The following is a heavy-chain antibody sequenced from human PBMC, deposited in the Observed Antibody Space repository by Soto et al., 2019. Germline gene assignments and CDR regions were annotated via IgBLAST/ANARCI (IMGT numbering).Heavy chain of an antibody. Sequence: QVQLVQSGAEVKKPGSSVKVSCKASGGTFSSYAISWVRQAPGQGLEWMGGIIPIFGTANYAQKFQGRVTITADESTSTAYMELSSLGSEETAVYCCASRGNYYDSSGYWEYFQHWGQGTLITVSS. J-gene: IGHJ1*01. D-gene: IGHD3-22*01. CDR3: ASRGNYYDSSGYWEYFQH. CDR2: IIPIFGTA. CDR1: GGTFSSYA. V-gene: IGHV1-69*01.